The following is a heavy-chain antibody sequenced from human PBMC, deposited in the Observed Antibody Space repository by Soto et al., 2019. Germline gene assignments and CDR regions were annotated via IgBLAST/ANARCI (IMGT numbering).Heavy chain of an antibody. CDR1: GGSISSSSYY. D-gene: IGHD2-21*01. CDR2: IYYSGST. Sequence: SETLSLTCTVSGGSISSSSYYWGWIRQPPGKGLEWIGSIYYSGSTYYNPSLKSRVTISVDTSKNQFSLKLSSVTAADTAVYYCARLGDTVELVDYWGQGTLVTVSS. V-gene: IGHV4-39*01. CDR3: ARLGDTVELVDY. J-gene: IGHJ4*02.